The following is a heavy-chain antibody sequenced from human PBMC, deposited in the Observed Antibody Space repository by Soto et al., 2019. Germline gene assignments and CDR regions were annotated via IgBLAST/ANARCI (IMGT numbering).Heavy chain of an antibody. J-gene: IGHJ4*02. CDR3: ASDPPQLWPD. V-gene: IGHV1-69*12. CDR1: GGTFSSYA. Sequence: QVQLVQSGAEVKKPGSSVKVSCKASGGTFSSYAISWVRQAPGQGLEWMGGIIPIFGTANYAQKFQGRVTIAADESVRTGYMELSSLRSEDTAVYFCASDPPQLWPDWGQGTLVTVSS. D-gene: IGHD5-18*01. CDR2: IIPIFGTA.